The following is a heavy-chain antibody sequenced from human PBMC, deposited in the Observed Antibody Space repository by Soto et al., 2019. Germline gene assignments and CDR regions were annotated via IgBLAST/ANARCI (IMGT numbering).Heavy chain of an antibody. CDR1: GYTFTSYD. J-gene: IGHJ5*02. D-gene: IGHD3-16*01. V-gene: IGHV1-8*01. CDR2: MNPNSGNT. Sequence: ASVKVSCKASGYTFTSYDINWVRQATGQGLEWMGWMNPNSGNTGYAQKFQGRVTMTRNTSISTAYMGLSSLRSEDTAVYYCARGTAYDYIWGSPFELHNWFDPWGQGTLVTVSS. CDR3: ARGTAYDYIWGSPFELHNWFDP.